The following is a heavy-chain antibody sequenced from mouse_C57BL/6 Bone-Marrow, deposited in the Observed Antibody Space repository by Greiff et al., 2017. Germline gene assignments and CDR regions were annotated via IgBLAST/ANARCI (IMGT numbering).Heavy chain of an antibody. CDR1: GYTFTSYW. V-gene: IGHV1-74*01. J-gene: IGHJ3*01. CDR3: ALYYGNDVGVWFAY. Sequence: QVQLQQPGAELVKPGASVKVSCKASGYTFTSYWMHWVKQRPGQGLEWIGRIHPSASDTTYNQKFKGKATLTVDKSSSTAYMQLSSLTSEDSAVYYCALYYGNDVGVWFAYWGQGTLVTVSA. D-gene: IGHD2-1*01. CDR2: IHPSASDT.